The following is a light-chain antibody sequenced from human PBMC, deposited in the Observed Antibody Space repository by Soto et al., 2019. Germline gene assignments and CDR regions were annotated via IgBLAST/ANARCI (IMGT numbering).Light chain of an antibody. Sequence: QSVLTQPASVSDSPGQSITISCTGTSSDVGGSNHVSWYQQHPGKAPKLMIYDVTNRPPGVSHRFSGSKSGSTASLIISGLQAEDEADYYCVSFTSSTTYVFGTGTKVTVL. CDR1: SSDVGGSNH. V-gene: IGLV2-14*01. CDR2: DVT. J-gene: IGLJ1*01. CDR3: VSFTSSTTYV.